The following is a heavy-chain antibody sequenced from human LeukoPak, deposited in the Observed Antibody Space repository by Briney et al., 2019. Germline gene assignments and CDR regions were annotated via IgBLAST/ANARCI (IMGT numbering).Heavy chain of an antibody. CDR1: GGTFSSYA. Sequence: SVKVSCKASGGTFSSYAISWVRQAPGQGLEWMGGIIPIFGTANYAQKFQGRVTITADESTSTAYMELSSLRSEDTAVYYCAREGYCSSTSCFYWGQGTLVTVSS. D-gene: IGHD2-2*01. CDR3: AREGYCSSTSCFY. J-gene: IGHJ4*02. CDR2: IIPIFGTA. V-gene: IGHV1-69*13.